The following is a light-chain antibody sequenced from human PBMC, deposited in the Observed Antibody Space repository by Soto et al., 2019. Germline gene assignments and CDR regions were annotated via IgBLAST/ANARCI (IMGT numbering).Light chain of an antibody. CDR2: LAS. CDR3: QHFRA. J-gene: IGKJ5*01. V-gene: IGKV3D-11*03. Sequence: IVLTQSPATLSSFPGDRVTLSCRASQAVNTRLAWYQHKPGQAPRLLIYLASNRAAGVPARFSGSGSGTDFTLTISRLEPEDFVLYYCQHFRAFGQGTRLEIK. CDR1: QAVNTR.